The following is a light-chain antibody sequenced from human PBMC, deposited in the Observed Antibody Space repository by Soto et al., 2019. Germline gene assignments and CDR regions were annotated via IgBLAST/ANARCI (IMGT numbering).Light chain of an antibody. CDR2: STN. J-gene: IGLJ3*02. CDR3: VLYMGSGISV. V-gene: IGLV8-61*01. Sequence: TVVTQEPSFSVSPGRTVTLTCGLSSGSVSTSYHPSWYQQTPGQAPRTLIYSTNTRSSGVPDRFSGSILGNKAALTITGAQADDESDYYCVLYMGSGISVFGGGTKLTVL. CDR1: SGSVSTSYH.